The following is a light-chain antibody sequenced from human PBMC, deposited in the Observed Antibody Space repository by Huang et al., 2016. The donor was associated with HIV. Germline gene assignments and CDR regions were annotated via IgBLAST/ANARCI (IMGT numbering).Light chain of an antibody. J-gene: IGKJ5*01. V-gene: IGKV3-15*01. Sequence: EIVMTQSPATLSVSPGKRATLSCRANKNIGTPLAWYQQKPGQAPRHLIYGASTRAHGIPDRFSGRGSGTEFTLTISSLQSEDLAVYYCQQYNNWPPVTFGQGTRLEIK. CDR2: GAS. CDR1: KNIGTP. CDR3: QQYNNWPPVT.